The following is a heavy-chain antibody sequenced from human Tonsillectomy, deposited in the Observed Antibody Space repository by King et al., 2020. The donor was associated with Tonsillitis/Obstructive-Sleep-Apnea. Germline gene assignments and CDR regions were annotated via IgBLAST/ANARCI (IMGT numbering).Heavy chain of an antibody. CDR2: ISGVGGST. CDR3: VKGSSTARPYYFDF. D-gene: IGHD1-26*01. J-gene: IGHJ4*02. CDR1: GFTFSCYA. Sequence: VQLVESGGGLEQPGGSLRLSCAASGFTFSCYARSWVRQAPGKGLEWVSAISGVGGSTYYADPLKGRFTISRDNSKSTLSLQMNSLRAEDTAIYYCVKGSSTARPYYFDFWGQGTLVTVSS. V-gene: IGHV3-23*04.